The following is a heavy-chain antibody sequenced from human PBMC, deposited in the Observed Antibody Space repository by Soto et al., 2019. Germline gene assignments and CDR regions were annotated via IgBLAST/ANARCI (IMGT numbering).Heavy chain of an antibody. D-gene: IGHD3-9*01. J-gene: IGHJ4*02. CDR2: ISYDGSNK. CDR3: AIDLYDIGLDY. Sequence: QVQLVESGGGVVQPGRSLRLSCAASGFTFSSYGMHWVRQAPGKGLEWVAVISYDGSNKYYADSVKGRFTISRDNSKNTRYLQMNSLRAEDTAVYYCAIDLYDIGLDYWGQGTLVTVSS. CDR1: GFTFSSYG. V-gene: IGHV3-30*03.